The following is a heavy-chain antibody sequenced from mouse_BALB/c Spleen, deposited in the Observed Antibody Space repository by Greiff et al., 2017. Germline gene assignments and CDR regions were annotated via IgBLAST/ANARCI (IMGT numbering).Heavy chain of an antibody. V-gene: IGHV3-8*02. Sequence: EVKLVESGPSLVKPSQTLSLTCSVTGDSITSGYWNWIRTFPGNKLEYMGYISYSGSTYYNPSLKSRISITRDTSKNQYYLQLNSVTTEDTTTYYCARSDRYWFAYWGQGTLVTVSA. D-gene: IGHD2-14*01. CDR1: GDSITSGY. J-gene: IGHJ3*01. CDR3: ARSDRYWFAY. CDR2: ISYSGST.